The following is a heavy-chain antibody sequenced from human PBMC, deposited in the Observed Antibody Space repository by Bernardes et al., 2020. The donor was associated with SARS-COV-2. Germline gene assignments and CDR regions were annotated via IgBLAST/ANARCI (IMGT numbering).Heavy chain of an antibody. CDR1: GGSVSSGSYY. CDR2: IYYSGST. V-gene: IGHV4-39*01. D-gene: IGHD5-18*01. J-gene: IGHJ2*01. Sequence: LSLTCTVSGGSVSSGSYYWVWIRQPPGKGLEWIGSIYYSGSTHYNPSLKSRVTISVDTSKNQFSLRLRSVTAADTAVYYCARQVDTSLDWYFDVWGRGTLVTVSS. CDR3: ARQVDTSLDWYFDV.